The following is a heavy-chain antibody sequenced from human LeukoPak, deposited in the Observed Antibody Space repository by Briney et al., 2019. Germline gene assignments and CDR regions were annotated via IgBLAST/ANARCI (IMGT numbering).Heavy chain of an antibody. J-gene: IGHJ4*02. D-gene: IGHD6-6*01. CDR1: GGSISSYY. CDR2: IYYSGST. CDR3: ARLTAARSSNDY. Sequence: PSETLSLTCTVSGGSISSYYWSWIRQPPGKGLEWIGYIYYSGSTNYNPSLKSRVTISVDTSKNQFSLKLSSVTAADTAVYYCARLTAARSSNDYWGQGTLVTVSS. V-gene: IGHV4-59*08.